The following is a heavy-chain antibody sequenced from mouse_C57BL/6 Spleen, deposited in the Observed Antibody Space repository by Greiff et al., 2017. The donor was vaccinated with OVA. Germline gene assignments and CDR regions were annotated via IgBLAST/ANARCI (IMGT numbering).Heavy chain of an antibody. CDR1: GYTFTSYW. Sequence: QVQLQQSGAELVKPGASVKLSCKASGYTFTSYWMQWVKQRPGQGLEWIGEIDPSDSYTNYNQKFKGKATLTVDTSSSTAYMQLSSLTSEDSAVYYCARRPPDYWGQGTTLTVSS. CDR2: IDPSDSYT. V-gene: IGHV1-50*01. J-gene: IGHJ2*01. CDR3: ARRPPDY.